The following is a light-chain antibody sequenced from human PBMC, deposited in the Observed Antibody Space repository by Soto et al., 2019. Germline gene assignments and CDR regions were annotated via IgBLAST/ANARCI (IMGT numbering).Light chain of an antibody. CDR2: GAS. V-gene: IGKV3-20*01. Sequence: EVVLTQSPGTLSLSPGERATLSCRASQAVSSILLAWYQQKPGQAPRLLIYGASSRATGIPDRLSGSGSGTDFTLTVSRLEPEDFAVYYCQQHGTSPIFGGGTKVEIK. CDR3: QQHGTSPI. CDR1: QAVSSIL. J-gene: IGKJ4*01.